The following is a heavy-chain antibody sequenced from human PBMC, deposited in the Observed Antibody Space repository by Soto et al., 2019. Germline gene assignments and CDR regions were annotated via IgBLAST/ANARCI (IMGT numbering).Heavy chain of an antibody. CDR3: AKFGDTGSYFSAFDV. V-gene: IGHV3-23*01. Sequence: EVPLLESGGGLVQPGGSLRLSCAASGFTFSSYAMTWVRQALGKGLEWVSAISGRGSSTYYADSVKGRFTISRDNSKNTLYLQMNSLRAEDTAIYYCAKFGDTGSYFSAFDVWGQGTMVTVSS. CDR1: GFTFSSYA. CDR2: ISGRGSST. D-gene: IGHD1-26*01. J-gene: IGHJ3*01.